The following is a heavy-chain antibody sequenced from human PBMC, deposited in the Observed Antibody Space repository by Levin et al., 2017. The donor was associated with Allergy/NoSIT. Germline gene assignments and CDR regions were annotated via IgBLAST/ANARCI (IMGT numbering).Heavy chain of an antibody. J-gene: IGHJ4*02. D-gene: IGHD3-16*02. CDR1: GFTFSSYV. Sequence: GGSLRLSCAASGFTFSSYVVSWVRQAPGKGLDWVSSISGSGGSTYYADSVKGRFTISRDNSKNTLFLQMNSLRAEDTALYFCSKDAVITFGGVIVTPMHFDSWGRGTLVTVSS. CDR2: ISGSGGST. V-gene: IGHV3-23*01. CDR3: SKDAVITFGGVIVTPMHFDS.